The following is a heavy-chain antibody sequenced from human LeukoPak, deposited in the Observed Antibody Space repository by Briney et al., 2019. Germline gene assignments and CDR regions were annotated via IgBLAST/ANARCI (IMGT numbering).Heavy chain of an antibody. V-gene: IGHV3-30*18. D-gene: IGHD3-22*01. CDR3: AKGVRKTYYYDSSGCEFDY. J-gene: IGHJ4*02. Sequence: GGALRLSCGASGVTFSSYPMDWGRQGPGVGRGGGAVFSSEGGGKYYADSVKGRFTISRDNSKNTVYLQMNRLRPEDTAVYYCAKGVRKTYYYDSSGCEFDYWGPGTLVTVSS. CDR2: FSSEGGGK. CDR1: GVTFSSYP.